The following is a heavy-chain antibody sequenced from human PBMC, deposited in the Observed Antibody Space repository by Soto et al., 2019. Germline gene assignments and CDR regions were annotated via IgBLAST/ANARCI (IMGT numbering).Heavy chain of an antibody. D-gene: IGHD1-26*01. CDR1: GFTFGDYG. CDR3: TRDGRGSKWSFASQALDL. Sequence: PGGSLRLSCTGSGFTFGDYGMNWVRQAPGKGLEWVGFIRSKAFGGTAEYGASVKDRFIISRDDSESIAYLQMNSLKSDDTAVYYCTRDGRGSKWSFASQALDLWGQGTLVTVSS. J-gene: IGHJ4*02. V-gene: IGHV3-49*04. CDR2: IRSKAFGGTA.